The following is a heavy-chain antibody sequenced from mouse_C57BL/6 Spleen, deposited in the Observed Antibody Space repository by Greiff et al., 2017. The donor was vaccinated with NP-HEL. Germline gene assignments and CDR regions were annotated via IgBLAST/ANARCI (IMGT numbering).Heavy chain of an antibody. CDR1: GYAFSSSW. Sequence: VQLQQSGPELVKPGASVKISCKASGYAFSSSWMNWVKQRPGQGLEWIGRIYPGDGDTTYNGKFKGKATLTADKSSSTAYMKVSSLTSEDSAVDFCARWDDYGDFDYWGQGTTLTVSS. J-gene: IGHJ2*01. CDR3: ARWDDYGDFDY. V-gene: IGHV1-82*01. CDR2: IYPGDGDT. D-gene: IGHD2-4*01.